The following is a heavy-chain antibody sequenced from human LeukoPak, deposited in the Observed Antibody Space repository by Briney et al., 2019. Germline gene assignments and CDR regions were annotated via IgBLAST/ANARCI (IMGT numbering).Heavy chain of an antibody. J-gene: IGHJ4*02. CDR2: INPNSGGT. CDR3: ASELGIAVAGTLDY. D-gene: IGHD6-19*01. CDR1: GYTFTGYY. V-gene: IGHV1-2*02. Sequence: ASVKVSCKASGYTFTGYYMHWVRQAPGQGLEWMGWINPNSGGTNYAQKFQGRVTMTRDTSNSTAYMELSRLRSDDTAVYYCASELGIAVAGTLDYWGQGTLVTVSS.